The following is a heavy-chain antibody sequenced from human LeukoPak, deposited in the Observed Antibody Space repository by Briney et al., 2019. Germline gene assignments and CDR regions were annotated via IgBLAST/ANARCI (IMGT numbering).Heavy chain of an antibody. D-gene: IGHD2-15*01. CDR1: GFTFSTHA. V-gene: IGHV3-23*01. CDR3: AKRPSGGRDFDY. CDR2: IGGSGAGT. J-gene: IGHJ4*02. Sequence: GGSLRLSCAASGFTFSTHAMSWVRQAPGKGLEWVTAIGGSGAGTYYTDSVKGRFTISRDNSKNMLFLQMNSLRAEDTAVYYCAKRPSGGRDFDYWGQGTLVTVSS.